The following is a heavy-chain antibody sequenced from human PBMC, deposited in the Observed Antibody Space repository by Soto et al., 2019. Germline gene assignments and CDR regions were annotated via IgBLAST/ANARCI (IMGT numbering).Heavy chain of an antibody. CDR2: FIPIFGTA. CDR1: GGTFSSYA. V-gene: IGHV1-69*13. D-gene: IGHD6-13*01. CDR3: ARDMGAAAGREYYFDY. J-gene: IGHJ4*02. Sequence: EASVKVSCKASGGTFSSYAISWVRQAPGQGLDWMGWFIPIFGTADYAQKFQGRVTITADEFTSTAYMELNSLRSEDTAVYYCARDMGAAAGREYYFDYWGQGTLVTVSS.